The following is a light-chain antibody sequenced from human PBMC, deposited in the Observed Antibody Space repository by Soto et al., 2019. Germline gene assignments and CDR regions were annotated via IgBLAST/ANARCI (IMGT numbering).Light chain of an antibody. CDR1: SSDVGGYNY. Sequence: QSLLTQPRSVSGYPGQSVTISCTGTSSDVGGYNYVSWYQQHPGKAPKLMIYDVSKRPSGVPDRFSGSKSGNTASLTISGLQAEDEADYYSCSYAGSYTNVFGTGTKGTV. J-gene: IGLJ1*01. V-gene: IGLV2-11*01. CDR2: DVS. CDR3: CSYAGSYTNV.